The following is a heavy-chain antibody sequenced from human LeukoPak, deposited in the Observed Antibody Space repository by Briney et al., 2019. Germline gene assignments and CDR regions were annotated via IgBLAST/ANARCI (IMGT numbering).Heavy chain of an antibody. V-gene: IGHV1-2*02. J-gene: IGHJ4*02. D-gene: IGHD6-19*01. CDR2: INPNSGGT. CDR3: ARESTRSGWYKFLPGY. Sequence: ASVKVSCKASGYTFTGYYMHWVRQAPGQGLEWMGWINPNSGGTNYAQKFQDRVTMTRDTSISTAYMELSRLRSDDTAVYYCARESTRSGWYKFLPGYWGQGTLVTVSS. CDR1: GYTFTGYY.